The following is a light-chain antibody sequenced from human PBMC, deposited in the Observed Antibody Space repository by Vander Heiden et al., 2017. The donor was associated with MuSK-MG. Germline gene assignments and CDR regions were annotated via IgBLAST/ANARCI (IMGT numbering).Light chain of an antibody. V-gene: IGLV2-11*01. CDR2: DVS. CDR3: CSYGGSFAAGYV. Sequence: QSALPQPRSVSGSPGQSVSISCTGTRSDVGGSNYVSWYQQHPGKVPKVIIFDVSRRPSGVPDRFSGSKSGNTASLTISGLQAEDEGDYYCCSYGGSFAAGYVFGTGTKVTVL. CDR1: RSDVGGSNY. J-gene: IGLJ1*01.